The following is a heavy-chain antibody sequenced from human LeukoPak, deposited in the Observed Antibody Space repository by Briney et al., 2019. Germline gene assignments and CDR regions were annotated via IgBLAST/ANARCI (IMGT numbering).Heavy chain of an antibody. CDR3: ARGGGYNYGTFDY. Sequence: GASLKISCKGSGYSFTNYWIGWVRQLPGKGLEWMGIIYPGDSDTRYSPSFQGQVTISADKSISTAYLQWSILKASDTAMYYCARGGGYNYGTFDYWGQGTLVTVSS. CDR2: IYPGDSDT. D-gene: IGHD5-18*01. CDR1: GYSFTNYW. J-gene: IGHJ4*02. V-gene: IGHV5-51*01.